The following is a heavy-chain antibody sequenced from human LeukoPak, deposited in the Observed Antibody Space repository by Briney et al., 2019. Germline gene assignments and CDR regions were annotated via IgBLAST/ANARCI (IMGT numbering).Heavy chain of an antibody. CDR2: IKSKTDGGTT. CDR1: GFIFSNAW. Sequence: GRSIRLSWAASGFIFSNAWMSWVRQAARKGLEWVGRIKSKTDGGTTDYAAPVKGRFTISRDDSKNTLYLQMNSLKTEDTAVYYCTASSTSCYICWGQGTLVTVSS. CDR3: TASSTSCYIC. V-gene: IGHV3-15*01. D-gene: IGHD2-2*02. J-gene: IGHJ4*02.